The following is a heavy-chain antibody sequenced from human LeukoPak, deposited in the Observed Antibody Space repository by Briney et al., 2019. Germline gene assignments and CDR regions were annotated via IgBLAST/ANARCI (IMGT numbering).Heavy chain of an antibody. CDR2: IIPIFGTA. Sequence: ASVKVSCKASGGTFSSYAISWVRQAPGQGLEWMGGIIPIFGTANYAQKFQGRVTITRDTSASTAYMELGSLRSEDMAVYYCARDMTGTPMVTGWFDPWGQGTLVTVSS. V-gene: IGHV1-69*05. D-gene: IGHD5-18*01. CDR3: ARDMTGTPMVTGWFDP. J-gene: IGHJ5*02. CDR1: GGTFSSYA.